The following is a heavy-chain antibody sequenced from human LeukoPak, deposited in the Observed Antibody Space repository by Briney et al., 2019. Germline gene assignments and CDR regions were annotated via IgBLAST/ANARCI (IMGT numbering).Heavy chain of an antibody. Sequence: GGSLRLSCATSGFTFSSYAMSWVRQAPGKGLEWVSGISSGGGTYYADSVKGRFTISRDNSKNTLYLQMNNLRAEDTAVYYCAKDGYSNSRYDWFDPWGQGTLVTVSS. CDR1: GFTFSSYA. CDR2: ISSGGGT. D-gene: IGHD6-13*01. CDR3: AKDGYSNSRYDWFDP. J-gene: IGHJ5*02. V-gene: IGHV3-23*01.